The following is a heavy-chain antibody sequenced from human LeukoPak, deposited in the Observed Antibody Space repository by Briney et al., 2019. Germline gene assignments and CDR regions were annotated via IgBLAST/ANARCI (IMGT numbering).Heavy chain of an antibody. CDR1: GFTFSSYW. D-gene: IGHD3-10*01. Sequence: HPGGSLRLSCAVSGFTFSSYWMHWVRQAPGKGLVWVSRINSDGSSTSYADSVKGRFTISRDNAKNTLYLQMNSLRAEDTAVYYCARLSYGSGETFDYWGQGTLVTVSS. CDR2: INSDGSST. J-gene: IGHJ4*02. V-gene: IGHV3-74*01. CDR3: ARLSYGSGETFDY.